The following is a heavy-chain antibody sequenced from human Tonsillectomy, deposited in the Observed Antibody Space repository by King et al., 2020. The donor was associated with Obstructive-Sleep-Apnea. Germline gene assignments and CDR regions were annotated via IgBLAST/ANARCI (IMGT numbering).Heavy chain of an antibody. CDR2: MYYSGNT. J-gene: IGHJ4*02. D-gene: IGHD5-12*01. CDR3: ARHRGVEDYGGYGDYFDY. Sequence: QLQESGPGLVKPSETLSLTCTVSGGSISNYYCSWIRQPPGKGLEWIGYMYYSGNTNFNPSLKSLVTISADTSKIQISPRLSSVTAADTAVYYCARHRGVEDYGGYGDYFDYWGQGTLVTVSS. V-gene: IGHV4-59*08. CDR1: GGSISNYY.